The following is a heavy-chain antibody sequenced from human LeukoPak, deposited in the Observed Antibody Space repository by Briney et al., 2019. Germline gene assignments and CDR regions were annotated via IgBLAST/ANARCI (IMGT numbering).Heavy chain of an antibody. CDR2: IIPIFGTA. CDR1: GGTFSGYA. J-gene: IGHJ5*02. CDR3: ARDSQYGDYIPGVSWFDP. Sequence: GASVKVSCKASGGTFSGYAISWVRQALGQGLEWMGGIIPIFGTANYAQKFQGRVTITADESTSTAYMELSSLRSEDTAVYYCARDSQYGDYIPGVSWFDPWGQGTLVTVSS. D-gene: IGHD4-17*01. V-gene: IGHV1-69*13.